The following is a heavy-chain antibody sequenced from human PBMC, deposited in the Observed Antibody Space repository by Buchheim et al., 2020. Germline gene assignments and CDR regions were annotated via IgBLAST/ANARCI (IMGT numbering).Heavy chain of an antibody. D-gene: IGHD2-21*02. J-gene: IGHJ6*02. Sequence: EVQLVESGGDLVQPGGSLRLSCAASGFTFSSYEMNWVRQAPGKGLEWVSYISSSGSTIYYADSVKGRFTISRDNAKNSLYPPMNSLRAEDTAVYYCARQEPYCGGDCYSPGYYGMDVWGQGTT. CDR1: GFTFSSYE. CDR2: ISSSGSTI. V-gene: IGHV3-48*03. CDR3: ARQEPYCGGDCYSPGYYGMDV.